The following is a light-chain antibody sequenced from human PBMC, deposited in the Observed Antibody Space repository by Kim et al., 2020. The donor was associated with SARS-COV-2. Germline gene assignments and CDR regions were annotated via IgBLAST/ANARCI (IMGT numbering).Light chain of an antibody. CDR1: YSDVGRYNY. CDR3: CSFAGTYTYV. V-gene: IGLV2-11*01. J-gene: IGLJ1*01. CDR2: DVT. Sequence: GQSVTISCTGTYSDVGRYNYVSWYQHHPGKAPKLILYDVTKRPSGVPDRFSGSKSGTTASLTISGLQAEDEADYYCCSFAGTYTYVFGTGTKVTVL.